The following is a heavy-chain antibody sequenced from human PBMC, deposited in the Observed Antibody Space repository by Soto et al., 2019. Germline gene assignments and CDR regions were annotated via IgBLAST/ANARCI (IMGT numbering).Heavy chain of an antibody. CDR2: IIPIFGTA. CDR3: ASSGVVVVAATRPYYYGMDV. Sequence: QVQLVQSGAEVKQPGSSVKVSCKASGGTFSSYAISWVRQAPGQGLEWMGGIIPIFGTANYAQKFQGRVTITADESTSTAYMELSSLRSEDTAVYYCASSGVVVVAATRPYYYGMDVWGQGTTVTVSS. CDR1: GGTFSSYA. J-gene: IGHJ6*02. V-gene: IGHV1-69*01. D-gene: IGHD2-15*01.